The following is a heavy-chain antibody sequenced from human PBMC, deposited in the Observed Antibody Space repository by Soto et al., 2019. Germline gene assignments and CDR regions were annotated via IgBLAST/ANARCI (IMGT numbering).Heavy chain of an antibody. Sequence: PGGSLSLSCTASGITFGSSAMSWVRQAPAPGMERDSTITDTGGDTKYEDSVRGRFTMSRDNSKKTLYLQMNNLRIEESAPYYLARGSTVSYPGRLSVCVWGRVTLVSFAS. CDR2: ITDTGGDT. CDR3: ARGSTVSYPGRLSVCV. V-gene: IGHV3-23*01. D-gene: IGHD4-4*01. CDR1: GITFGSSA. J-gene: IGHJ4*02.